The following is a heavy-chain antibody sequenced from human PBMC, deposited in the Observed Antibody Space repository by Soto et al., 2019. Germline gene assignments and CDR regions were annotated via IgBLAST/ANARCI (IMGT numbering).Heavy chain of an antibody. CDR2: ISYDGRET. D-gene: IGHD2-21*02. Sequence: PGGSLRLSCAASWFTFIAYAFHWVRQAPGKGLEWLSVISYDGRETHYADSVEGRFIISRDSSKKTAYLQMNSLRGDDTAVYFCATDPVAVTGSFIDSWGQGTLVTVSS. CDR1: WFTFIAYA. J-gene: IGHJ4*02. CDR3: ATDPVAVTGSFIDS. V-gene: IGHV3-30-3*01.